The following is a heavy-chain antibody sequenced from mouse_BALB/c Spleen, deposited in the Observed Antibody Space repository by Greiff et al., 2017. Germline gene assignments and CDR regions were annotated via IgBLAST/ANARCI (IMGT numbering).Heavy chain of an antibody. V-gene: IGHV3-8*02. CDR2: ISYSGST. CDR3: ARFYGYDAHFDY. Sequence: EVMLVESGPSLVKPSQTLSLTCSVTGDSITSGYWNWIRKFPGNKLEYMGYISYSGSTYYNPSLKSRISITRDTSKNQYYLQLNSVTTEDTATYYCARFYGYDAHFDYWGQGTTLTVSS. CDR1: GDSITSGY. D-gene: IGHD2-2*01. J-gene: IGHJ2*01.